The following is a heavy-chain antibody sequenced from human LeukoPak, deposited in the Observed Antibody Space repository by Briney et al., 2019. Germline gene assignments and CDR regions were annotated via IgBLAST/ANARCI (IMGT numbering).Heavy chain of an antibody. J-gene: IGHJ6*02. Sequence: SETLSLTCAVYGGSLSGYYWSWIRQPPGKGLEWIGEINHSGSTNYNPSLKSRVTISVDTSKNQFSLKLSSVTAADTAVYYCARGRPIAARPSYGMDVWGQGTTVTVPS. D-gene: IGHD6-6*01. CDR3: ARGRPIAARPSYGMDV. CDR2: INHSGST. CDR1: GGSLSGYY. V-gene: IGHV4-34*01.